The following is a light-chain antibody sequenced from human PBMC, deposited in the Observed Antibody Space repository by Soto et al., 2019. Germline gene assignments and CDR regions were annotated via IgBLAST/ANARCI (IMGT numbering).Light chain of an antibody. CDR3: LLYQGGAVF. CDR1: TGAVTISNL. V-gene: IGLV7-43*01. Sequence: QAVVTREPSLTVSPGGTVTLTCASSTGAVTISNLPTWFQQKPGQPPRSMIYNTHTKQSWTPARFSASLLGGKGVLTLSGVQPEDEAVYFCLLYQGGAVFFGGGTKLTVL. CDR2: NTH. J-gene: IGLJ2*01.